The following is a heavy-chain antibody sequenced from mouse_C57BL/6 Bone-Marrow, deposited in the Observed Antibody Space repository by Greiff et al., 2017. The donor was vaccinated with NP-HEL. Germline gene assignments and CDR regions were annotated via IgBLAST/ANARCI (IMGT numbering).Heavy chain of an antibody. CDR3: ARGDYYGYVDY. Sequence: VKLMESGAELARPGASVKLSCKASGYTFTSYGIRWVKQRPGQGLEWIGEIYPRSGNTYYNETFKGKATLNADKSSSTAYMELRSLTSEDSAVYYCARGDYYGYVDYWGQGTTLTVSS. D-gene: IGHD1-1*01. J-gene: IGHJ2*01. CDR1: GYTFTSYG. CDR2: IYPRSGNT. V-gene: IGHV1-81*01.